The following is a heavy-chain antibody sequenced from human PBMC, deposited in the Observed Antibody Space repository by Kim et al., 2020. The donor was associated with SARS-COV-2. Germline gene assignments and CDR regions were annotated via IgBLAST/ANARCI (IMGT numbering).Heavy chain of an antibody. J-gene: IGHJ6*02. CDR3: ASSTNVLRYFDWLRNYYYYGMDV. CDR1: GGSISSSSYY. Sequence: SETLSLTCTVSGGSISSSSYYWGWIRQPPGKGLEWIGSIYYSGSTYYNPSLKSRVTISVDTSKNQFSLKLSSVTAADTAVYYCASSTNVLRYFDWLRNYYYYGMDVWGHGTTSPSP. V-gene: IGHV4-39*07. CDR2: IYYSGST. D-gene: IGHD3-9*01.